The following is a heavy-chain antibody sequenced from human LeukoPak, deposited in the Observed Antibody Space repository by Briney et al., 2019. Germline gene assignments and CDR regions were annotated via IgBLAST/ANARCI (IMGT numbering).Heavy chain of an antibody. CDR1: GFTFSTYA. Sequence: GGSLRLSCAASGFTFSTYAMHWVRQAPGKGLQYVSAISSDGGSTYYADSVKGRFTISRDNSKNTLYLQMGSLRVEDMAVYYCARRYCSSASCSPFDYWGQGTLVTVSS. CDR3: ARRYCSSASCSPFDY. D-gene: IGHD2-2*01. V-gene: IGHV3-64*02. CDR2: ISSDGGST. J-gene: IGHJ4*02.